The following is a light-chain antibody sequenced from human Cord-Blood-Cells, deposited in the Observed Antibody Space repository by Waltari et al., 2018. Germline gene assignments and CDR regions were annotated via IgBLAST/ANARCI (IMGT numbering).Light chain of an antibody. Sequence: QSALTQPASVSGSPGQSITISCTGTSSGVGGSNYVSWYQQHPGKAPKLMIYDVSNRPSGVSNRFSGSKSGNTASLTISGLQAEDEADYYCSSYTSSSTRVFGGGTKLTVL. CDR3: SSYTSSSTRV. V-gene: IGLV2-14*01. J-gene: IGLJ3*02. CDR1: SSGVGGSNY. CDR2: DVS.